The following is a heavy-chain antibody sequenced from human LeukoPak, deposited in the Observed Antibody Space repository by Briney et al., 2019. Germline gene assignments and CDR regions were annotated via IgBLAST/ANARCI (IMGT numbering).Heavy chain of an antibody. D-gene: IGHD3-10*01. J-gene: IGHJ4*02. CDR3: AKDRVMVRGVNYYFDY. V-gene: IGHV3-23*01. Sequence: PSGGSLRLSCAASGFTFSSYAMSWVHQAPGKGLEGVSAISGSGGRTYYADSVKGRFTISRDNSKNTLYLQMNSLRAEDTAVYYCAKDRVMVRGVNYYFDYWGQGTLVTVSS. CDR2: ISGSGGRT. CDR1: GFTFSSYA.